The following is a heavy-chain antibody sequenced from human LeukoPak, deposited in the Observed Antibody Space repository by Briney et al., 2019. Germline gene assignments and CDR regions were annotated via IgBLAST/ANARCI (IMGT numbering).Heavy chain of an antibody. Sequence: ASVKVSCKDSGGTFSSYTISWVRQAPGQGLEWMGRIIPILGIANYAQKFQGRVTITADKSTSTAYMELSSLRSEDTAVYYCASLYCSGGSCYRPPDYWGQGTLVTVSS. D-gene: IGHD2-15*01. CDR2: IIPILGIA. V-gene: IGHV1-69*02. CDR3: ASLYCSGGSCYRPPDY. J-gene: IGHJ4*02. CDR1: GGTFSSYT.